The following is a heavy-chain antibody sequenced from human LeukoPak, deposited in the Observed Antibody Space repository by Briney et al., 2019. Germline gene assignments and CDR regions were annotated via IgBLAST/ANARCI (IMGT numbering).Heavy chain of an antibody. CDR1: GYTFTSYG. CDR2: ISAYNGNT. Sequence: EASVKVSCKASGYTFTSYGISWVRQAPGQGLEWMGWISAYNGNTNYAQKLQGRITMTTDTSTSTAYMELRSLRSDDTAVYYCARGVPAAMSENWFDPWGQGTLVTVSS. J-gene: IGHJ5*02. V-gene: IGHV1-18*01. CDR3: ARGVPAAMSENWFDP. D-gene: IGHD2-2*01.